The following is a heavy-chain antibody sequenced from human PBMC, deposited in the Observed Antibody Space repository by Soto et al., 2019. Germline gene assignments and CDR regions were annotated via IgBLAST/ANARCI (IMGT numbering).Heavy chain of an antibody. Sequence: GGSLRLSCAASGFTFSSYAMSWVRQTPGKGLEWVSTLSGSGGTTYYADSVKGQFTISRDNSKSTLYLQMNSLRAEDTAIYYCAKVHSLAGIAYWGQGTLVTVSS. D-gene: IGHD6-13*01. CDR1: GFTFSSYA. CDR3: AKVHSLAGIAY. J-gene: IGHJ4*02. V-gene: IGHV3-23*01. CDR2: LSGSGGTT.